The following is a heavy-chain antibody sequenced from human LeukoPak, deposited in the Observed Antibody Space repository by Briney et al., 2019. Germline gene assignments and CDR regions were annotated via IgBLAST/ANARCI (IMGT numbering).Heavy chain of an antibody. Sequence: SETLSLTCTVSGYSISSGYYWGWIRQPPGKGLEWIGSIYHSGSTYYNPSLKSRVTISVDTSKNQFSLKLSSVTAADTAVYYCARDILDDYGDYGGGNWGQGTLVTVSS. V-gene: IGHV4-38-2*02. CDR2: IYHSGST. J-gene: IGHJ4*02. CDR3: ARDILDDYGDYGGGN. CDR1: GYSISSGYY. D-gene: IGHD4-17*01.